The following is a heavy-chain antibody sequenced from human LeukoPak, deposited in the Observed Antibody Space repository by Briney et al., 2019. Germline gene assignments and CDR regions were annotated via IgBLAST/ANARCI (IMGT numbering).Heavy chain of an antibody. V-gene: IGHV1-69*13. CDR1: GPTFSSYA. D-gene: IGHD1-7*01. CDR2: IISIFGTA. J-gene: IGHJ5*02. Sequence: ASVKVSCKPYGPTFSSYAISWVRQAPGQGLEWMGGIISIFGTANYAQKFQGRVTITADESTSTAYMGLSSLRSEDTAVYYCARGGGITGTTGSWFDPWGQGTLVTVSS. CDR3: ARGGGITGTTGSWFDP.